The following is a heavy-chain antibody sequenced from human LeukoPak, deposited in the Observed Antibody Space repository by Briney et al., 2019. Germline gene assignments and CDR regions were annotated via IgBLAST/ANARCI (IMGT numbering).Heavy chain of an antibody. Sequence: PSQTLSLTCTVSGGSISSGGNYWTWIRQHPGKALEWIGYTYNSGRTYYNPSLKSRVTKSVDTSKNQFSLKLSSVTAADTAVYYCARGHFSYYDFWSGYYPYYYYGMDVWGQGTTVTVSS. CDR2: TYNSGRT. CDR1: GGSISSGGNY. D-gene: IGHD3-3*01. CDR3: ARGHFSYYDFWSGYYPYYYYGMDV. V-gene: IGHV4-31*03. J-gene: IGHJ6*02.